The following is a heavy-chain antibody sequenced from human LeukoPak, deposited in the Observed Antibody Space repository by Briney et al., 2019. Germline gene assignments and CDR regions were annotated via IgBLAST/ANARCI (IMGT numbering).Heavy chain of an antibody. Sequence: SQTLSLTCTVSGGSISSGGYYWSWIRQHPGKGLEWIEYIYYSGSTYYNPSLKSRVTISVDTSKNQFSLKLSSVTAADTAVYYCARDREPQGIDYWGQGTLVTVSS. J-gene: IGHJ4*02. D-gene: IGHD1-26*01. V-gene: IGHV4-31*03. CDR2: IYYSGST. CDR1: GGSISSGGYY. CDR3: ARDREPQGIDY.